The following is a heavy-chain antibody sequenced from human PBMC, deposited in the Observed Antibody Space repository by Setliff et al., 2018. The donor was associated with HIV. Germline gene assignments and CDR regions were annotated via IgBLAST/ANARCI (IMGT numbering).Heavy chain of an antibody. J-gene: IGHJ4*02. D-gene: IGHD3-10*01. V-gene: IGHV1-18*01. CDR3: ARATSRTIHDF. Sequence: ASVKVSCKASGYTISTYLIAWVRQAPGQGLEWMGWISPFNGNTNYAQKLQGRLTVTTDTSTSTAYMELRSLRSDDTAVYYCARATSRTIHDFWGQGTLVTVSS. CDR1: GYTISTYL. CDR2: ISPFNGNT.